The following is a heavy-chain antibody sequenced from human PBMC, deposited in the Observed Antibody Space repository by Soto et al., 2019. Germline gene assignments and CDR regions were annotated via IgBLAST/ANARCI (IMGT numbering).Heavy chain of an antibody. J-gene: IGHJ3*02. CDR3: AKDWAGSGGSCSGAFDI. CDR2: ISGSGGST. CDR1: GFTFSSYA. D-gene: IGHD2-15*01. Sequence: EVQLLESGGGLVQPGGSLRLSCAASGFTFSSYAMSWVRQAPGKGLEWVSAISGSGGSTYYADSVKGRFTISRDNSKNTMYLQMNSLRAEDTAVYYRAKDWAGSGGSCSGAFDIWGQGTMVTVSS. V-gene: IGHV3-23*01.